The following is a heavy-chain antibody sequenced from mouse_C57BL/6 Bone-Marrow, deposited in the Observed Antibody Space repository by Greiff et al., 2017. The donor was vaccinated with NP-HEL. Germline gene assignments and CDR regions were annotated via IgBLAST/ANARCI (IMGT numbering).Heavy chain of an antibody. CDR3: AREGDAVVAHFDY. CDR1: GYTFTSYW. V-gene: IGHV1-50*01. J-gene: IGHJ2*01. Sequence: QVQLQQPGAELVKPGASVKLSCKASGYTFTSYWMQWVKQRPGQGLEWIGEIDPSDSYTNYNQKFKGKATLTVDTSSSTAYMQLSSLTSEDSAVYYCAREGDAVVAHFDYWGQGTTLTVSS. D-gene: IGHD1-1*01. CDR2: IDPSDSYT.